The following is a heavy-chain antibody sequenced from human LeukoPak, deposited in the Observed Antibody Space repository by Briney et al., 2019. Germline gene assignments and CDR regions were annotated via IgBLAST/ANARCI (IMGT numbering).Heavy chain of an antibody. D-gene: IGHD6-13*01. CDR2: INPNSGGT. CDR1: GYTFTGYY. CDR3: ARGPSGYSSSWYAYRENWFDP. Sequence: GASVKVSCKASGYTFTGYYMHWVRQAPGQGVEWMGWINPNSGGTNYAQKFQGRVTMTRNTSISTAYMELSSLRSEETAVYYCARGPSGYSSSWYAYRENWFDPWGQGTLVTVSS. J-gene: IGHJ5*02. V-gene: IGHV1-2*02.